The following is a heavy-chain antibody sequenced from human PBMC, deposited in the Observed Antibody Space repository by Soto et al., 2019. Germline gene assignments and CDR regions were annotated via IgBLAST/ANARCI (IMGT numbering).Heavy chain of an antibody. Sequence: SETPSLTCTVSGGSISSYYWSWIRQPPGKGLEWIGYIYYSGSTNYNPSLKSRVAISVDTSKNQFSLKLSSVTAADTAVYYCARGTVTLIYYYYYMDVWGKGTTVTVSS. J-gene: IGHJ6*03. D-gene: IGHD4-4*01. V-gene: IGHV4-59*08. CDR2: IYYSGST. CDR3: ARGTVTLIYYYYYMDV. CDR1: GGSISSYY.